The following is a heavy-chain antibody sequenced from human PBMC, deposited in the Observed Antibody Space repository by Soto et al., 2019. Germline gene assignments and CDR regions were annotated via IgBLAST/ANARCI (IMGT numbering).Heavy chain of an antibody. CDR3: AKGNSWSPALVLDI. CDR2: ISGSGGSA. CDR1: GFTFSSYA. J-gene: IGHJ3*02. V-gene: IGHV3-23*01. D-gene: IGHD1-7*01. Sequence: GGSLRLSCAASGFTFSSYAMNWVRQAPGEGLEWVSAISGSGGSAYYADSVKGRFTISRDSSKNTLYLQMNSLRAEDTAVYYCAKGNSWSPALVLDIWGQGTMVT.